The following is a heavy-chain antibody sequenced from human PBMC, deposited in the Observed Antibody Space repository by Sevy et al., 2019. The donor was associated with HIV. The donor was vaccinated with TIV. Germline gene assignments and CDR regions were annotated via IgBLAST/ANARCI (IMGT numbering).Heavy chain of an antibody. CDR1: GFTFSNYD. J-gene: IGHJ5*02. Sequence: GGSLRLSCVASGFTFSNYDMNWVRQAPGKGLEWVSKIRSSGSDIYYADSVKGRFTISRDNAKDSLNLQMNSLRAEDTAVYYCVRNGGAYDSGFDPWGQGTLVTVPS. CDR2: IRSSGSDI. V-gene: IGHV3-48*03. CDR3: VRNGGAYDSGFDP. D-gene: IGHD3-22*01.